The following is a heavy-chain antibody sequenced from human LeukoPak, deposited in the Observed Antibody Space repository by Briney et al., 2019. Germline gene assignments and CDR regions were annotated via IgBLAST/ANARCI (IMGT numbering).Heavy chain of an antibody. CDR1: GFTVSSNY. Sequence: GGSLRLSCAASGFTVSSNYMSWVRQAPGKGLEWVAVISYDGSSKNYADSVKGRFTISRDNSKNTLYLQVNSLRAEDTAVYFCAKNRKFGDLVYYYYYMDVWGKGTTVTVSS. J-gene: IGHJ6*03. D-gene: IGHD3-10*01. V-gene: IGHV3-30*18. CDR2: ISYDGSSK. CDR3: AKNRKFGDLVYYYYYMDV.